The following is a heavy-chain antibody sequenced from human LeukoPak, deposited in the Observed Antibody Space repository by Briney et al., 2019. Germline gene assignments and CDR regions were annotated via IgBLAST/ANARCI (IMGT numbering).Heavy chain of an antibody. CDR3: AKDMGDGSDLFAYFDY. V-gene: IGHV3-23*01. D-gene: IGHD1-26*01. Sequence: GGSLRLSCAASGFTFSSYAMSWVRQAPGKGLEWVSAISGSGGSTYYADSVKGRFTISRDNSKNTLYLQMNSLRAEDTALYYCAKDMGDGSDLFAYFDYWGQGTLVTVSS. CDR1: GFTFSSYA. CDR2: ISGSGGST. J-gene: IGHJ4*02.